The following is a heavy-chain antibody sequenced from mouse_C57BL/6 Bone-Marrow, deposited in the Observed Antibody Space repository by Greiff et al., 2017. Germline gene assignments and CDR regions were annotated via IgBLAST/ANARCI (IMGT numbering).Heavy chain of an antibody. J-gene: IGHJ2*01. CDR3: ARAYYGSSSYYFDY. V-gene: IGHV5-4*03. CDR2: ISDGGSYT. D-gene: IGHD1-1*01. CDR1: GFTFSSYA. Sequence: EVMLVESGGGLVKPGGSLKLSCAASGFTFSSYAMYWVRQTPEKRLEWVATISDGGSYTYYPDNVKGRFTISRDNAKNNLYLQMSHLKSEDTAMYYCARAYYGSSSYYFDYWGQGTTLTVSS.